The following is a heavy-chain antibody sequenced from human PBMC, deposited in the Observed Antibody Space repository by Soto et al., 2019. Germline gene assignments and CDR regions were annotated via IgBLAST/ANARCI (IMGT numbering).Heavy chain of an antibody. D-gene: IGHD6-19*01. CDR1: GFNFKKFA. J-gene: IGHJ4*02. CDR3: AKADGEQWLVPHLDN. CDR2: ISCCGGST. Sequence: EVQLLESGGCVVQPGGSLRLSCVASGFNFKKFAMAWVRQAPGEGLEWVSGISCCGGSTSYADSVKGRFSIARDDSQNTLSLQMNSLRVEDTAQYYCAKADGEQWLVPHLDNWGQGTLVTVS. V-gene: IGHV3-23*01.